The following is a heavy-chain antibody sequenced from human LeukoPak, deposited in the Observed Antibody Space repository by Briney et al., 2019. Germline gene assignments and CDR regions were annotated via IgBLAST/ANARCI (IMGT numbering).Heavy chain of an antibody. J-gene: IGHJ4*02. D-gene: IGHD6-19*01. V-gene: IGHV1-18*01. CDR2: ISPYNDNT. CDR1: GYTFTTYG. Sequence: ASVKVSCKASGYTFTTYGISWVRQAPGQGLEWMGWISPYNDNTEYAQKFQGRVTMTTDTSTSTVYMELRSLRSDDTAMYYCAKDPPHSSGPNSPCFEFWGQGTLVTVSS. CDR3: AKDPPHSSGPNSPCFEF.